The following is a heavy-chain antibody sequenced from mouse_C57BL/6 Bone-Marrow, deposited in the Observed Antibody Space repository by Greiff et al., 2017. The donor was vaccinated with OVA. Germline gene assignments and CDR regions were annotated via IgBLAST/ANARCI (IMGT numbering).Heavy chain of an antibody. CDR3: ARAKSYPYYFDY. CDR2: IDPENGDT. J-gene: IGHJ2*01. CDR1: GFNIKDDY. Sequence: VQLKQSGAELVRPGASVKLSCTASGFNIKDDYMHWVKQRPEQGLEWIGWIDPENGDTEYASKFQGKATITADTSSSTAYMQLSSLTSEDSAVYYCARAKSYPYYFDYWGQGTTLTVSS. V-gene: IGHV14-4*01. D-gene: IGHD1-3*01.